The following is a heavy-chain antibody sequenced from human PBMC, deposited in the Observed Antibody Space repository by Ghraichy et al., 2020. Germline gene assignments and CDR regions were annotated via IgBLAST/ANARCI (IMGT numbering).Heavy chain of an antibody. CDR3: AKDQGGVTYYNYDGLDV. D-gene: IGHD3-16*01. CDR1: GFTFSSYA. J-gene: IGHJ6*02. Sequence: GGSLRLSCAASGFTFSSYAMSWVRQAPGKGLAWVSTISGGGSSTYYADSVKGRFIISRDNSKNTLYLQMNSLRAEDTAVYYCAKDQGGVTYYNYDGLDVWGQGTTVTVSS. CDR2: ISGGGSST. V-gene: IGHV3-23*01.